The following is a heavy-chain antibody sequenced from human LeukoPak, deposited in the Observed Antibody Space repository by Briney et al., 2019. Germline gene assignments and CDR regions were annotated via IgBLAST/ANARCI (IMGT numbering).Heavy chain of an antibody. Sequence: SETLSLTCTVSGGSISSYYWSWIRRPAGKGLEWIGSIYYSGSTYYNPSLKSRVTISVDTSNNQFSLNLSSVTAADTAVYYCARARGTVTTRGSGKYYFDYWGQGTLVTVSS. CDR1: GGSISSYY. D-gene: IGHD4-17*01. J-gene: IGHJ4*02. CDR3: ARARGTVTTRGSGKYYFDY. CDR2: IYYSGST. V-gene: IGHV4-59*05.